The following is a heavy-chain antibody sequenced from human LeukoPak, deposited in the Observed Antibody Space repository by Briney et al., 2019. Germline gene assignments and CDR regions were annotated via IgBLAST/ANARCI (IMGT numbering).Heavy chain of an antibody. J-gene: IGHJ4*02. D-gene: IGHD3-10*01. CDR2: IYSGGST. Sequence: GGSLSLSCAASGFTVSSNYMSWVRQAPGKGLEWVSVIYSGGSTYYADPVKGRFTISRDNSKNTLYLQMNSLRAEDTAVYYCARVGLWFGELHENWGQGTLVTVSS. V-gene: IGHV3-66*01. CDR1: GFTVSSNY. CDR3: ARVGLWFGELHEN.